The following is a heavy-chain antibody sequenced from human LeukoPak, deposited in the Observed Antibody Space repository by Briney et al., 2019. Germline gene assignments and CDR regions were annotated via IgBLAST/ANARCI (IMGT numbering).Heavy chain of an antibody. CDR2: ISVRSNYI. J-gene: IGHJ4*02. CDR1: GYTFSSYS. Sequence: GGSLRLSCLASGYTFSSYSINWVRQAPGKGLEWVSSISVRSNYIYYADSGRGRFRISRDDARDSLYLQMNSLRAEDTAVYYCVRLRRNSDTSGFYYYYDFWGQGTLVTVSS. V-gene: IGHV3-21*01. D-gene: IGHD3-22*01. CDR3: VRLRRNSDTSGFYYYYDF.